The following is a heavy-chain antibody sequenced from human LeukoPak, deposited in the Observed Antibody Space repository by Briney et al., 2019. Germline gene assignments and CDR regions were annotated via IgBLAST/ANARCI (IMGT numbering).Heavy chain of an antibody. J-gene: IGHJ5*02. CDR2: TYPGDSNT. CDR1: GYSFTNNW. Sequence: GESLKISCKGSGYSFTNNWIGWVRRMPGKGLEWMGITYPGDSNTRYSPSFQGQVTISADESISSAYLQWSSLKASDTAVYYCVRSPACSSGTCYPNWFDTWGQGTLVTVSS. D-gene: IGHD2-15*01. CDR3: VRSPACSSGTCYPNWFDT. V-gene: IGHV5-51*01.